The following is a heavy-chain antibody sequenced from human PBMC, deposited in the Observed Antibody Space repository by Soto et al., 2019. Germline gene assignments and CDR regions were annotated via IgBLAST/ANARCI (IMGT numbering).Heavy chain of an antibody. Sequence: EVQLLESGGGLVQPGGSLRLSCAASGFTFSSYAMSWVRQAPGKGLEWVSAISGSGGSTYYADSVKGRFTISRDNSKNTLDLQMNSLRAEDTAVYYCAKSRRTLAYYCYYGMDVWGQGTTVTVSS. CDR3: AKSRRTLAYYCYYGMDV. CDR2: ISGSGGST. J-gene: IGHJ6*02. V-gene: IGHV3-23*01. CDR1: GFTFSSYA.